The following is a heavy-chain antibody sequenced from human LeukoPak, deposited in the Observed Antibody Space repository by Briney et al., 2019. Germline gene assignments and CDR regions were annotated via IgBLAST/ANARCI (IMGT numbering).Heavy chain of an antibody. CDR2: INHSGGT. Sequence: NPSETLSLTCAVYGGSFSGYYWSWIRQPPGKGLEWIGEINHSGGTNYNPSLKSRVTISVDTSKNQFSLKLSSVTAADTAVYYCARHQYGSGSYFGWGQGTLVTVSS. J-gene: IGHJ4*02. D-gene: IGHD3-10*01. CDR1: GGSFSGYY. CDR3: ARHQYGSGSYFG. V-gene: IGHV4-34*01.